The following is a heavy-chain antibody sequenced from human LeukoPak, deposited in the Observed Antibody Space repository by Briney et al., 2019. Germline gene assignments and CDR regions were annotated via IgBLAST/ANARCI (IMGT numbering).Heavy chain of an antibody. J-gene: IGHJ4*02. V-gene: IGHV3-53*01. D-gene: IGHD3-3*01. CDR1: GFTVSSNY. CDR3: ARVNGVVILDY. Sequence: GGSLRLSCAASGFTVSSNYMSWVRQAPGTGLEWGSVIYSGGSTDYADSVKGRFTISRDNSKNTLYLQMNSLRAEDTAVYYCARVNGVVILDYWGQGTLVTVSS. CDR2: IYSGGST.